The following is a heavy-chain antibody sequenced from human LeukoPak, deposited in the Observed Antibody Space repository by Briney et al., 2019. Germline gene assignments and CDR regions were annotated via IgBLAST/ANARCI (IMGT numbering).Heavy chain of an antibody. CDR2: ISWNSGYI. D-gene: IGHD1-1*01. V-gene: IGHV3-9*01. CDR1: GFTFDDYA. Sequence: RSLRLSCAASGFTFDDYAMHWVRQAPGKGLEWVSGISWNSGYIGYPDSVKGRFTISRDYAKNSLYLQMNSLKAEDTALYYCAKDRSTGLGRGNGMDVWGQGTTVIVSS. CDR3: AKDRSTGLGRGNGMDV. J-gene: IGHJ6*02.